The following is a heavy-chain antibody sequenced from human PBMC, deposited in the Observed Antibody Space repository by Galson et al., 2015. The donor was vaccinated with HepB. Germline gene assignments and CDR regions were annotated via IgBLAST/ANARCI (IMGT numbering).Heavy chain of an antibody. CDR2: ISGPGGGT. D-gene: IGHD7-27*01. V-gene: IGHV3-23*01. J-gene: IGHJ4*02. CDR3: ARGGQFDAWGGIDY. CDR1: GFTFSDYA. Sequence: SLRLSCAASGFTFSDYAMSWVRQAPGKGLEWVSAISGPGGGTYYADSVMGRFTVSRDNSKNTLYLQMNSLRNEDTAVYYCARGGQFDAWGGIDYWGQGTLVTVSS.